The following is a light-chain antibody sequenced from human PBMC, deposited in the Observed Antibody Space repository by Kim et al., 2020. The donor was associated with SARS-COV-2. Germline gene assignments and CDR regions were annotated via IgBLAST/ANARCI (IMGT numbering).Light chain of an antibody. V-gene: IGLV3-19*01. CDR2: GKD. Sequence: SSELTQDPAVSVALGQTVSITCQGDILRRYHASWYQQKPGQAPVLVIYGKDSRASGLPDRFSGSSSGDPTSLTLTGAPAEDEADYYFNSRVCSGDHSVFG. J-gene: IGLJ7*01. CDR1: ILRRYH. CDR3: NSRVCSGDHSV.